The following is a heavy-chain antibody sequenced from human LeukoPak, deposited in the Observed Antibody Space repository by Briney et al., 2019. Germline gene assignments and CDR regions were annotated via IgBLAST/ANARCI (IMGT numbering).Heavy chain of an antibody. V-gene: IGHV3-9*01. J-gene: IGHJ3*02. CDR2: ISWNSGSI. CDR1: GFTFSSYA. D-gene: IGHD6-6*01. CDR3: AKDRGSSSSRSSAFDI. Sequence: GGSLRLSCAASGFTFSSYAMHWVRQAPGKGLEWVSGISWNSGSIGYADSVKGRFTISRDNAKNSLYLQMNSLRAEDTALYYCAKDRGSSSSRSSAFDIWGQGTMVTVSS.